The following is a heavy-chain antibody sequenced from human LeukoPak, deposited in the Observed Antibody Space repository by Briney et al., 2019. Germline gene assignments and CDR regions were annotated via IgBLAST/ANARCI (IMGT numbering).Heavy chain of an antibody. CDR1: GFTFSSYA. J-gene: IGHJ5*02. Sequence: GGSLRLSCAASGFTFSSYAMSWVRQAPGKGLEWVSAISGNGGSTYYADSVKGRFTISRDNSKNTLYLQMNSLRAEDTAVYYCAGTKGIAAADNWFDPWGQGTLVTVSS. V-gene: IGHV3-23*01. CDR3: AGTKGIAAADNWFDP. CDR2: ISGNGGST. D-gene: IGHD6-13*01.